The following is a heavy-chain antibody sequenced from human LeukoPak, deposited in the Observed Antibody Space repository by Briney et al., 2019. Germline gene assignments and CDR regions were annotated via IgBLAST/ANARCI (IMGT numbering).Heavy chain of an antibody. D-gene: IGHD3-22*01. Sequence: PGGSLRLSCAASGFTFSSYSMNWVRQAPGKGLEWVSYISSSSSTIYYADSVKGRFTISRDNAKNSLYLQMNSLRAEDTAVYYCARDRPFTMTVHYLDYWGQGTLVTVSS. V-gene: IGHV3-48*04. CDR3: ARDRPFTMTVHYLDY. J-gene: IGHJ4*02. CDR2: ISSSSSTI. CDR1: GFTFSSYS.